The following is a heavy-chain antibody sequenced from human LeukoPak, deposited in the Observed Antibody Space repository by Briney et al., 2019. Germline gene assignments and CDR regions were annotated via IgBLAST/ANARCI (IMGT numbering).Heavy chain of an antibody. CDR3: ARDMEGIFGVVTGTLPDY. CDR2: IKQDGSEK. CDR1: GSTFSSYW. D-gene: IGHD3-3*01. V-gene: IGHV3-7*01. Sequence: GGSLRLSCAASGSTFSSYWMSWVRQAPGKGLEWVANIKQDGSEKYYVDSVKGRFTISRDNAKNSLYLQMNSLRAEDTAVYYCARDMEGIFGVVTGTLPDYWGQGTLVTVSS. J-gene: IGHJ4*02.